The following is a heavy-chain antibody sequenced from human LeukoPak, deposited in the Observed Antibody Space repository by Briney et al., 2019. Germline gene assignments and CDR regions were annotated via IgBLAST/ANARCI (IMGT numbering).Heavy chain of an antibody. CDR2: ISYDGSNK. V-gene: IGHV3-30*18. Sequence: GRSLRLSCAASGFTFSSYGMHWVRQAPGKGLEWVAVISYDGSNKYYADSVKGRFTISRDNSKNTLYLQMNSLRAEDTAVYYCAKDLESKGVYYYDSSVDYWGQGTLVTVSS. J-gene: IGHJ4*02. D-gene: IGHD3-22*01. CDR1: GFTFSSYG. CDR3: AKDLESKGVYYYDSSVDY.